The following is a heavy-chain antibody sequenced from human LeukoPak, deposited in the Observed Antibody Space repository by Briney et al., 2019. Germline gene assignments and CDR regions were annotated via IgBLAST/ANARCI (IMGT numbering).Heavy chain of an antibody. J-gene: IGHJ4*02. CDR1: GFIFSSYG. D-gene: IGHD1-26*01. CDR2: IRYDGRNK. V-gene: IGHV3-30*02. Sequence: GGTLRLSCAASGFIFSSYGMHWVRQAPGKGLEWVAFIRYDGRNKYYADSVKGRFTISRDNSKNTLYLQMNSLRGEDTAVYYCAKDSLRERIVGSTTRGVNDYWGQGTLVTVSS. CDR3: AKDSLRERIVGSTTRGVNDY.